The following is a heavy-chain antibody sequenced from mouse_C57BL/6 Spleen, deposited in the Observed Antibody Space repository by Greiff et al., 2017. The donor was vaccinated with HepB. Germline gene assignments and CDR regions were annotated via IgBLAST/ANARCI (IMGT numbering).Heavy chain of an antibody. J-gene: IGHJ3*01. CDR1: GFTFSDYG. D-gene: IGHD1-1*01. Sequence: EVMLVESGGGLVKPGGSLKLSCAASGFTFSDYGMHWVRQAPEKGLEWVAYISSGSSTIYYADTVKGRFTISRDNAKNTLFLQMTSLRSEDTAMYYCARNYLDGFAYWGQGTLVTVSA. V-gene: IGHV5-17*01. CDR2: ISSGSSTI. CDR3: ARNYLDGFAY.